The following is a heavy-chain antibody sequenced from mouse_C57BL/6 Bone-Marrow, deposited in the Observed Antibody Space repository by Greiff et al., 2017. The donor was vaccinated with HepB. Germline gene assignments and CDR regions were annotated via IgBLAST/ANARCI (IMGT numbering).Heavy chain of an antibody. CDR1: GFNIKDDY. Sequence: DVQLQESGAELVRPGASVKLSCTASGFNIKDDYMHWVKQRPEQGLEWIGWIDPENGDTEYASKFQGKATITADTSSNTAYLQLSSLTSEDTAVYYCTTYEGMDYWGQGTSVTVSS. CDR3: TTYEGMDY. CDR2: IDPENGDT. V-gene: IGHV14-4*01. J-gene: IGHJ4*01. D-gene: IGHD1-1*01.